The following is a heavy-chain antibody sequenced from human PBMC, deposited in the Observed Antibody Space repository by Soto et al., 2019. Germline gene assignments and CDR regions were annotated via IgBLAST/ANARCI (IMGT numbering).Heavy chain of an antibody. V-gene: IGHV1-46*01. CDR3: ARDNPPTRGYSYVRHYGMDV. D-gene: IGHD5-18*01. CDR1: GYTFTSYY. J-gene: IGHJ6*02. Sequence: VASVKVSCKASGYTFTSYYMHWVRQAPGQGLEWMGIINPSGGSTSYAQKFQGRVTMTRDTSTSTVYMELSSLRSEDTAVYYCARDNPPTRGYSYVRHYGMDVWGQGTTVTVSS. CDR2: INPSGGST.